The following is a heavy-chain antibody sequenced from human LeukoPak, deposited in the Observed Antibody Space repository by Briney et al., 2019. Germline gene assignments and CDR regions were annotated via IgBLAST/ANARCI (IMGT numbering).Heavy chain of an antibody. CDR2: ISSSSSYI. D-gene: IGHD1-26*01. J-gene: IGHJ4*02. CDR3: ARDGNGSYLGAFDY. CDR1: GFTFSSYS. V-gene: IGHV3-21*04. Sequence: GGSLRLSCAASGFTFSSYSMNWVRQAPGKGLEWVSSISSSSSYIYYADSVKGRFTISRDNAKNSLYLQMNSLRAEDTAVYYCARDGNGSYLGAFDYWGQGTLVTVSS.